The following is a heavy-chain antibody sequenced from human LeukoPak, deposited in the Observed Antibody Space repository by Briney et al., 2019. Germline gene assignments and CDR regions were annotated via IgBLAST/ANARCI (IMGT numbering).Heavy chain of an antibody. CDR2: IYSGGST. J-gene: IGHJ4*02. Sequence: PGGSLRLSCAASGFIVSNSYMSWVRQAPGKGLEWVSLIYSGGSTFYADSVKGRFTISRDNSKNTLHLQMNSLIAEDTALYYCAASTNPYYLDYWGQGTLVTVSS. CDR3: AASTNPYYLDY. V-gene: IGHV3-53*01. CDR1: GFIVSNSY. D-gene: IGHD1-14*01.